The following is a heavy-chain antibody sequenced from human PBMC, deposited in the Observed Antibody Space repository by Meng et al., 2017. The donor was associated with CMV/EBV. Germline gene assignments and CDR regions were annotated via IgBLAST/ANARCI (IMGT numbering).Heavy chain of an antibody. J-gene: IGHJ4*02. D-gene: IGHD2-2*01. CDR3: ARVVGDVVVPAATQYYFDY. V-gene: IGHV4-59*13. CDR1: GGAISSYY. Sequence: SETLSLTCTVSGGAISSYYWNWIRQPPGKGLEWIGFIFYSGTIKHNPSLRSRATISVDTSKNEFSLKLTSVTSADTAVYYCARVVGDVVVPAATQYYFDYWGQGTLVTVSS. CDR2: IFYSGTI.